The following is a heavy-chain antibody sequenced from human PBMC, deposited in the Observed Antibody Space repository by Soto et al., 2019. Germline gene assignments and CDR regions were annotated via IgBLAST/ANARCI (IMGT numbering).Heavy chain of an antibody. CDR2: INSGNGNT. CDR3: ARDSGGIGVVPAALDF. Sequence: QVQLVQSGAEVKKPGASVKVSCKASGYTFSSYAMHWVRQAPGQGLEWMGWINSGNGNTKYSQKFQGRVTITRDTSARTAYMDLSSLRSEDTAVYYCARDSGGIGVVPAALDFWGQGTLVTGSS. CDR1: GYTFSSYA. D-gene: IGHD2-2*01. V-gene: IGHV1-3*01. J-gene: IGHJ4*02.